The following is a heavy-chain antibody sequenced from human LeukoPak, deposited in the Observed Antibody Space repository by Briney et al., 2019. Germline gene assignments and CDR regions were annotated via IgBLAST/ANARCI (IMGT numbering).Heavy chain of an antibody. CDR1: GYTFTSYG. V-gene: IGHV1-18*01. D-gene: IGHD6-25*01. J-gene: IGHJ5*02. Sequence: ASVKVSCKASGYTFTSYGFNWVRQAPGRGLEWMGWISAYNGDTNYAQTFQGRVTLTTDTSTSTAYMELTSLRSGDTAVYYCARGMEIAASNWFDPWGQGTLVTVSS. CDR3: ARGMEIAASNWFDP. CDR2: ISAYNGDT.